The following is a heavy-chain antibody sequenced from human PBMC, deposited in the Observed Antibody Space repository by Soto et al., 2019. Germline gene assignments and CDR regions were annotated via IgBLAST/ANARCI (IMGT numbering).Heavy chain of an antibody. V-gene: IGHV5-51*01. J-gene: IGHJ6*02. CDR1: GYSFTSYW. Sequence: PGESLKISCKGSGYSFTSYWIGWVRQMPGKGLEWMGIIYPGDSDTRYSPSFQGQVTISADKSISTAYLQWSSLKASDTAMYYCARITMVRGVITSYYYYGMDVWGQGTPVTVSS. CDR2: IYPGDSDT. CDR3: ARITMVRGVITSYYYYGMDV. D-gene: IGHD3-10*01.